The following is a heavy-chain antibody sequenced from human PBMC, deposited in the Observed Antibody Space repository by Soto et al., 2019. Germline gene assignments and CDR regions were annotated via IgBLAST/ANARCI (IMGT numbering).Heavy chain of an antibody. CDR2: ISAYNGNT. CDR1: GYTFSIHE. J-gene: IGHJ4*02. CDR3: ARVRSVAGGVPLLLDY. Sequence: QVQLVQSGAEVKKPGASVKVSCKASGYTFSIHEISWVRQAPGQGLEWMGWISAYNGNTKYAQKLEGRVTMTTDTSTGTAYMELRSLRSDDTAVYYCARVRSVAGGVPLLLDYWGQGTLVTVSS. V-gene: IGHV1-18*01. D-gene: IGHD6-19*01.